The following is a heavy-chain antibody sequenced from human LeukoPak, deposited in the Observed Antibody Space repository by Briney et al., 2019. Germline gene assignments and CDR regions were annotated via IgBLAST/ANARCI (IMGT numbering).Heavy chain of an antibody. CDR1: GITLSNYW. CDR2: IKQGGSDK. CDR3: ARDPFDL. Sequence: GGSLRLSCEASGITLSNYWMTWVRQAPGKGLEWVATIKQGGSDKFYVDSVKGRFTISGDNAKNSLFLEMNSLRVEDTAVYYCARDPFDLWGQGTRVTVSS. J-gene: IGHJ5*02. V-gene: IGHV3-7*01.